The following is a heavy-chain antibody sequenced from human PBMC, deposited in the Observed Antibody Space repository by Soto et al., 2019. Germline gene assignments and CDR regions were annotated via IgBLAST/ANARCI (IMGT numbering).Heavy chain of an antibody. CDR1: DYTFTSYG. CDR2: ISVYNGNT. J-gene: IGHJ4*02. V-gene: IGHV1-18*01. CDR3: ARSGSSWNLREFDY. Sequence: ASVKVSCKASDYTFTSYGIIWVRQAPGQGLEWIGWISVYNGNTNYAQKFRGRVTMTTDISTTTAYMEMRSLRSDDTAVYYCARSGSSWNLREFDYWGQGTRVTVSS. D-gene: IGHD6-13*01.